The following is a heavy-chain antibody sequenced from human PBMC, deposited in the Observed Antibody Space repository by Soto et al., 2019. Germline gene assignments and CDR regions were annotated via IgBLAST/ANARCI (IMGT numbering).Heavy chain of an antibody. CDR3: AKDGGYCSGGSCMPSFDY. CDR1: GFTFSSYA. J-gene: IGHJ4*02. Sequence: GGSLRLSCAASGFTFSSYAMSWVRQAPGKGLEWVSAISGSGGSTYYADSVKGRFTISRDNSKNTLYLQMNSLRAEDTAVYYCAKDGGYCSGGSCMPSFDYWGQGTLVTVSS. CDR2: ISGSGGST. V-gene: IGHV3-23*01. D-gene: IGHD2-15*01.